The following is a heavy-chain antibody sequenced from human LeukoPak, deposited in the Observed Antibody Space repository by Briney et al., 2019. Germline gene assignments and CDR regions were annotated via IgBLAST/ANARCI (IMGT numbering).Heavy chain of an antibody. D-gene: IGHD3-22*01. CDR2: ITGSGGST. Sequence: GGSLTLSCAASGFTFSSYAMSWVRQAPGKGLEGFSAITGSGGSTYYEDSVKGRFTTSRDNTKNTLYLQMNSLRAEDTAVYYCARHSSGYYSPPDYWGQGTLVTVSS. V-gene: IGHV3-23*01. CDR1: GFTFSSYA. J-gene: IGHJ4*02. CDR3: ARHSSGYYSPPDY.